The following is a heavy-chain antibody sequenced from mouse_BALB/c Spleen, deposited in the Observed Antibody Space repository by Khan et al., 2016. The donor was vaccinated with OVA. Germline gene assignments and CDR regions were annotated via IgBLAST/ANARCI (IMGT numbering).Heavy chain of an antibody. CDR2: ISYSGYT. Sequence: VQLQEPGPGLVKPSQSLSLTCTVAGYSITSDYAWNWIRQFPGNKLEWVGYISYSGYTDYNPSLKSRITISRDTSKNHFFLQLNTVTTEDTATYYSVRSIYRYDGWLTYWGQGTLVTVSA. CDR3: VRSIYRYDGWLTY. V-gene: IGHV3-2*02. D-gene: IGHD2-14*01. CDR1: GYSITSDYA. J-gene: IGHJ3*01.